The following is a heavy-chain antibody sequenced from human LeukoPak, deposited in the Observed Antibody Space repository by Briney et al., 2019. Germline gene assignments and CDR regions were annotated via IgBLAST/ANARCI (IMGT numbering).Heavy chain of an antibody. CDR3: AKGQRDQQGYLDYYYYMDV. V-gene: IGHV3-30*01. D-gene: IGHD5-12*01. Sequence: GGSLRLSCAASGFTFNNYAMYWVRQAPGKGLEWVALIAYDGTNKYYADSVKGRLTISRDNSKSTLYVQMNSLRAEDTAVYYCAKGQRDQQGYLDYYYYMDVWGKGTAVAVSS. CDR1: GFTFNNYA. J-gene: IGHJ6*03. CDR2: IAYDGTNK.